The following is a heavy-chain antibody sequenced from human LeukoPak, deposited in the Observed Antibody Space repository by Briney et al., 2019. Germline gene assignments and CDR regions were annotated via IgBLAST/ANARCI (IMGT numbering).Heavy chain of an antibody. CDR2: ISSSSSTT. CDR1: GFTFSSYS. V-gene: IGHV3-48*01. D-gene: IGHD3-22*01. Sequence: PGGSLRLSRAASGFTFSSYSMNWVRQAPGQGLEWVSYISSSSSTTNYADSVKGRFTISRDKSTNSPYMQMNSLRAEDTAVYYCARNTVNYYDSSGPADYWGQGTLVTVSS. CDR3: ARNTVNYYDSSGPADY. J-gene: IGHJ4*02.